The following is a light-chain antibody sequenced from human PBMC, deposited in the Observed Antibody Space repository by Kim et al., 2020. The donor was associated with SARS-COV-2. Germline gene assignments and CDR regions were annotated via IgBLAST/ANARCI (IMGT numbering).Light chain of an antibody. CDR1: SLRSYY. CDR2: GKN. Sequence: VAMGQTVRIACQVDSLRSYYATWDQQKPAQAPIVVIYGKNNRPSGIPDRFSGSSSGNTASLTITGTQAGDEADYYCNSRDSNANVVFGGGTKLTVL. V-gene: IGLV3-19*01. CDR3: NSRDSNANVV. J-gene: IGLJ2*01.